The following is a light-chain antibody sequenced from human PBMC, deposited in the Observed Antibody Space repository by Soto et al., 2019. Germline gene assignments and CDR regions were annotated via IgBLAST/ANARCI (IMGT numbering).Light chain of an antibody. CDR2: TAS. V-gene: IGKV3-15*01. J-gene: IGKJ1*01. Sequence: EIVMTQSPDTLSVSPGERATLSCRASQSVSNKLAWYQQKPGQAPRLLIYTASIRATGVPASFSGSGSGTEFTLTISSLQSEDFAVYYCQQYNNWPRTFGQGTKVEIK. CDR3: QQYNNWPRT. CDR1: QSVSNK.